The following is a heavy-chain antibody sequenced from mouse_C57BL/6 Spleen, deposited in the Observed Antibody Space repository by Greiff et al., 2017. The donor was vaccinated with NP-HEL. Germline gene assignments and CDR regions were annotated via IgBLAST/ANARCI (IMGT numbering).Heavy chain of an antibody. Sequence: QVQLKESGPGLVAPSQSPSITCTVSGFSFTSYGVSRVRQPPGKGLEWLGVIWGVGSTNYHSALLSRLSISKDNTKSKIFLKLNSRQADDTATYYCAKQGGNYFYYAMDYWGQETSVTVSS. CDR1: GFSFTSYG. D-gene: IGHD2-1*01. CDR2: IWGVGST. J-gene: IGHJ4*01. V-gene: IGHV2-3*01. CDR3: AKQGGNYFYYAMDY.